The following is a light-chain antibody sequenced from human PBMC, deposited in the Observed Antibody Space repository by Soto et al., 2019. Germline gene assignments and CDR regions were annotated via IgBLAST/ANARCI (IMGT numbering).Light chain of an antibody. Sequence: EIVLTQSPGTLSLSPGERATLSCRASQSVSSSYLAWYQQKPGQAPRLVIYGASSRATGIPDRFSGSGSGTDFTLTISRLEPEDVAAYYCQLYGSSALYTFGQRTKLEIK. CDR3: QLYGSSALYT. J-gene: IGKJ2*01. V-gene: IGKV3-20*01. CDR2: GAS. CDR1: QSVSSSY.